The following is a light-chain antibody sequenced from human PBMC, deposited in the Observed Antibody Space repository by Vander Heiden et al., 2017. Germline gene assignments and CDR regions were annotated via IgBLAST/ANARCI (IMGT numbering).Light chain of an antibody. J-gene: IGKJ2*03. CDR1: QDISDW. CDR3: QQCASYYS. CDR2: KAS. V-gene: IGKV1-5*03. Sequence: DIQMTQSPSTLSASVGDKVTITCRATQDISDWLAWYQQRPGEAPKLLIYKASNLEIGVPSRFSGSGSGTQFTLTISSLQPDDFATYYCQQCASYYSFGQGTKVEIK.